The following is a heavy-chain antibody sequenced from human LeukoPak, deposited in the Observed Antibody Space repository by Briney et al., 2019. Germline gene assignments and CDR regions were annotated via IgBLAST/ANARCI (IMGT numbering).Heavy chain of an antibody. CDR3: AKDIGSGSYYDY. D-gene: IGHD1-26*01. CDR1: GFTFDDYA. CDR2: ISWNSGSI. J-gene: IGHJ4*02. Sequence: GGSLRLSCAASGFTFDDYAMHWVRQAPGKGLEWVSGISWNSGSIGYADSVKGRFTISRDNAKSSLYLQMNSLRAEDTALYYCAKDIGSGSYYDYWGQGTLVTVSS. V-gene: IGHV3-9*01.